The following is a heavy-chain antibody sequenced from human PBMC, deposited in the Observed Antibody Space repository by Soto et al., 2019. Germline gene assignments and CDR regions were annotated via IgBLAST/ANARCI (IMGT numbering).Heavy chain of an antibody. J-gene: IGHJ6*02. CDR2: INPNSGGT. CDR3: ARDLPVPAADNYYYYYGMDV. CDR1: GYTFTGYY. Sequence: SVKVSCKASGYTFTGYYMHWVRQAPGQGLEWMGWINPNSGGTNYAQKFQGRVTMTRDTSISTAYMELSRLRSDDTAVYYCARDLPVPAADNYYYYYGMDVWGQGTTVTVSS. V-gene: IGHV1-2*02. D-gene: IGHD2-2*01.